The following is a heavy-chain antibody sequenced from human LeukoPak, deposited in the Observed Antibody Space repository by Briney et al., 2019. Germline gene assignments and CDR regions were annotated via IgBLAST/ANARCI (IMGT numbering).Heavy chain of an antibody. Sequence: GSLRLSCAASGFTFSSYSMNWVRQAPGKGLEWASSISSSSSYIYYADSVKGRFTISRDNAKNSLYLQMNSLRAEDTAVYYCARESFVVVTAQNDYWGQGTLVTVSS. CDR2: ISSSSSYI. J-gene: IGHJ4*02. CDR1: GFTFSSYS. V-gene: IGHV3-21*01. CDR3: ARESFVVVTAQNDY. D-gene: IGHD2-21*02.